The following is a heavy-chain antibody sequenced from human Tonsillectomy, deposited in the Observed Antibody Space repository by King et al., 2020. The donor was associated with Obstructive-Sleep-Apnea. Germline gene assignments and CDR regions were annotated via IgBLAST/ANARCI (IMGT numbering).Heavy chain of an antibody. CDR3: AIYNYNGDAFDV. Sequence: VQLVESGGGLVKPGGSLTLSCAGSGFTLSNARMNWVRQAPGKGLEWVGRIKSNSEGGTIDNAAPVKGRFIISRDDSKNTLYLQMNSLKIEDTAVYYCAIYNYNGDAFDVWGQGTLVTVSS. V-gene: IGHV3-15*01. J-gene: IGHJ3*01. CDR1: GFTLSNAR. D-gene: IGHD3-16*01. CDR2: IKSNSEGGTI.